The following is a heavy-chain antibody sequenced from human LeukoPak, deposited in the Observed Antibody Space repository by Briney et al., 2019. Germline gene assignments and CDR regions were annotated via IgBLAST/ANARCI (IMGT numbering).Heavy chain of an antibody. D-gene: IGHD2-2*02. CDR1: GFTFSSYW. CDR3: TSNLYCSTSSCYTLDN. J-gene: IGHJ4*02. CDR2: IKSKSERGTT. V-gene: IGHV3-15*01. Sequence: GGSLRLSCAASGFTFSSYWMSWVRQAPGKGLEWVGRIKSKSERGTTDYAAPVKGRFTISRDGSTNTVYLHMNSLKTEDTAVYFCTSNLYCSTSSCYTLDNWGQGTLVAVSA.